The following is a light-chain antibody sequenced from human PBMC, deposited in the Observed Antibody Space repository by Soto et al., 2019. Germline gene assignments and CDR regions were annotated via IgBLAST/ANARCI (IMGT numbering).Light chain of an antibody. CDR2: GAS. CDR3: QQYNNWPPRGT. Sequence: EIVMTQSPATLSVSPGESATLSCRASQSVSSNLSWYKQKPGQAPRLLIYGASTRPTGIPARFSGSGSGTEFTLTISSLQSEDFAVYYCQQYNNWPPRGTFGQGTKVEIK. CDR1: QSVSSN. V-gene: IGKV3-15*01. J-gene: IGKJ1*01.